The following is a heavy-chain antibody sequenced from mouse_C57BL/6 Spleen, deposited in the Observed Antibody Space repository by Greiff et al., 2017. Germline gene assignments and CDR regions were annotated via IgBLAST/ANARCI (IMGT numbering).Heavy chain of an antibody. Sequence: EVQLVESEGGLVQPGSSMKLSCTASGFTFSDYYMAWVRQVPEKGLEWVANINYDGSSTYYLDSLKSRFIISRDNAKNILYLQMSSLKSEDTATYYCARIYYDYPMDYWGQGTSVTVSS. D-gene: IGHD2-4*01. V-gene: IGHV5-16*01. J-gene: IGHJ4*01. CDR3: ARIYYDYPMDY. CDR2: INYDGSST. CDR1: GFTFSDYY.